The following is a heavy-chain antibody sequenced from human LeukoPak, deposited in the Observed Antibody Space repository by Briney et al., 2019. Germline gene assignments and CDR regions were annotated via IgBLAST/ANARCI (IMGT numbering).Heavy chain of an antibody. CDR1: GFSFDDYA. Sequence: GGSLRLSCVVSGFSFDDYAMHWVRQGPGKALEWVSGISWDGNKVAYADSVKGRFTISRDNAKNSLYLQMTSLRPEDTAFYYCAKDRPVATTLHHFDHWGLGTLVTVSS. D-gene: IGHD1-26*01. CDR3: AKDRPVATTLHHFDH. V-gene: IGHV3-9*01. CDR2: ISWDGNKV. J-gene: IGHJ4*02.